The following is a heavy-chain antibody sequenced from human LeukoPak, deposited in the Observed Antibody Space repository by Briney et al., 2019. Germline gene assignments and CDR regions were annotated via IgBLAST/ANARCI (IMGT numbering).Heavy chain of an antibody. V-gene: IGHV1-8*01. J-gene: IGHJ4*01. CDR1: GYTFTTHD. D-gene: IGHD7-27*01. CDR3: VRTPPNWGFDY. Sequence: ASVKVSCKASGYTFTTHDINWVRQATGQGLEWLGWMSPNSGDTGYAQKFQGRVTMTSDSSISTAYMELSSLRSEDTAIYYCVRTPPNWGFDYWGXXXLVTVSS. CDR2: MSPNSGDT.